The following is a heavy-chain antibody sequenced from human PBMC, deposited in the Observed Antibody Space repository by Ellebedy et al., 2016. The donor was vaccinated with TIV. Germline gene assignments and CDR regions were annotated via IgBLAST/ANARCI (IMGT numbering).Heavy chain of an antibody. V-gene: IGHV1-18*04. CDR1: GYTFTGYY. CDR2: ISAYNGNT. J-gene: IGHJ5*02. D-gene: IGHD3-10*01. Sequence: ASVKVSXXASGYTFTGYYMHWVRQAPGQGLEWMGWISAYNGNTNYAQKLQGRVTMTTDTSTSTAYMELRSLRSDDTAVYYCARTCITMVRGAATGGWFDPWGQGTLVTVSS. CDR3: ARTCITMVRGAATGGWFDP.